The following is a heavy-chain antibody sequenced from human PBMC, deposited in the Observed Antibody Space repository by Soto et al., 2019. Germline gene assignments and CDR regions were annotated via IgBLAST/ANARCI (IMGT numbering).Heavy chain of an antibody. V-gene: IGHV3-30-3*01. CDR1: GFTFSSYA. CDR3: ARDQFGDIVLMVYARDRYYYGMDV. Sequence: GGSLRLSCAASGFTFSSYAMHWVRQAPGKGLEWVAVISYDGSNKYYADSVKGRFTISRDNSKNTLYLQMNSLRAEDTAVYYCARDQFGDIVLMVYARDRYYYGMDVWGQGTTVTVSS. CDR2: ISYDGSNK. J-gene: IGHJ6*02. D-gene: IGHD2-8*01.